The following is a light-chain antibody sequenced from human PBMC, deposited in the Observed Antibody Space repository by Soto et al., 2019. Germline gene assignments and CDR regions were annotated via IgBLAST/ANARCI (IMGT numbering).Light chain of an antibody. V-gene: IGKV1-5*01. CDR3: QQCHRYLT. CDR1: ESMSNC. J-gene: IGKJ1*01. CDR2: GAS. Sequence: IQSTQSPSTLSASVGDRVTITCRASESMSNCLAWYQQKPGKAPKLLISGASSLQSGVPSRFSGSASGTEFTLTISSLQPDDIATYYCQQCHRYLTFGQGTKVDI.